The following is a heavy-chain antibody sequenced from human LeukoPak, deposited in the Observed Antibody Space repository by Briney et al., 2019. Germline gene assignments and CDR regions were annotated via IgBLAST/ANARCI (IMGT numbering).Heavy chain of an antibody. V-gene: IGHV3-66*01. CDR3: ARDLRDIVVVVGATYYYYGMDV. CDR1: GFTVSSNY. J-gene: IGHJ6*02. Sequence: GGSLRLSCAASGFTVSSNYMSWVRQAPGKGLEWVSVIYSGGSTYYADSVKGRFTISRDNSKNTLYLQMNSLRAEDTAVYYCARDLRDIVVVVGATYYYYGMDVWGQGTTVTVSS. CDR2: IYSGGST. D-gene: IGHD2-15*01.